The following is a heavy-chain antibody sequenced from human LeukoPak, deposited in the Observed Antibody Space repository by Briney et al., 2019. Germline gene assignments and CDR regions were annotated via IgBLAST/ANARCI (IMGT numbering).Heavy chain of an antibody. CDR3: AKDRSIGTYYTFDH. V-gene: IGHV3-23*01. D-gene: IGHD1-26*01. J-gene: IGHJ4*02. Sequence: GGSLRLPCAASGFTFSDYAMTWVRQAPGKGLEWVATISGSGVMTYYADSVKGRFTVSGDNSKNTLYLQMSSLTAADTAVYYCAKDRSIGTYYTFDHWGQGTLVTVSA. CDR2: ISGSGVMT. CDR1: GFTFSDYA.